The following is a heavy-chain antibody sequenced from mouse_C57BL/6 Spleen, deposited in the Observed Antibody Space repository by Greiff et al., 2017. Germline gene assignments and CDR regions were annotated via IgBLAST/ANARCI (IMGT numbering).Heavy chain of an antibody. D-gene: IGHD4-1*01. CDR2: IDPETGGT. V-gene: IGHV1-15*01. CDR1: GYTFTDYE. J-gene: IGHJ3*01. CDR3: TRFSCGRGFAD. Sequence: VQLQQSGAELVRPGASVTLSCKASGYTFTDYEMHWVKQTPVHGLEWIGAIDPETGGTAYNQKFKGKAILTADKSSSTVYMELRSLTSEASAVYDCTRFSCGRGFADWGKGTLVTVSA.